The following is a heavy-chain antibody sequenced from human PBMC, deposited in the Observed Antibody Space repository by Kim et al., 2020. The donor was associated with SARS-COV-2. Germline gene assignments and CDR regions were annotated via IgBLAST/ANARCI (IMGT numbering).Heavy chain of an antibody. CDR1: GYTLTELS. V-gene: IGHV1-24*01. Sequence: ASVKVSCKVSGYTLTELSMHWVRQAPGKGLEWMGGFDPEDGETIYAQKFQGRVTMTEDTSTDTAYMELSSRRSEDTAVYYCATGRVAGPPAWFDPWGQGTLVSDSS. J-gene: IGHJ5*02. D-gene: IGHD2-15*01. CDR3: ATGRVAGPPAWFDP. CDR2: FDPEDGET.